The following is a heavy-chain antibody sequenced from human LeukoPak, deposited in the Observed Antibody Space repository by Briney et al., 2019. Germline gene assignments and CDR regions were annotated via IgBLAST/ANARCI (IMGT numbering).Heavy chain of an antibody. J-gene: IGHJ6*03. D-gene: IGHD4-17*01. CDR3: ARVRVYYYMDV. V-gene: IGHV3-33*01. CDR1: GFTFSSYG. CDR2: IWYDGSNK. Sequence: PGGSLRLSCAASGFTFSSYGMHWVRQAPGKGLEWVAVIWYDGSNKYYADSVKGRFTISRDNAKNSLYLQMNSLRAEDTAVYFCARVRVYYYMDVWGKGTTVTVSS.